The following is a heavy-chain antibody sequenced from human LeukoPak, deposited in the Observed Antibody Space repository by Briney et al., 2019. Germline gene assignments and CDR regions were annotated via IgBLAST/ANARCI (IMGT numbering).Heavy chain of an antibody. CDR1: GFTFSNYA. J-gene: IGHJ4*02. Sequence: GGSLRLSCAASGFTFSNYAMTWVRQTPGKGLEWVSTISTSPGNTFYADSVKGRFTISRDNSKNTLYLQMDSLRAEDTAVYYCARGRGGGYFDYWGQGTLVTVSS. CDR3: ARGRGGGYFDY. CDR2: ISTSPGNT. D-gene: IGHD2-21*01. V-gene: IGHV3-23*01.